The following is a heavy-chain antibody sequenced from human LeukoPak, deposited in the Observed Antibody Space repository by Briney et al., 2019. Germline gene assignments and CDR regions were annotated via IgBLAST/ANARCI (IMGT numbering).Heavy chain of an antibody. J-gene: IGHJ4*02. Sequence: GGSLRLSCAASGFTVSSNYMSWVRQAPGKGLEWVSVIYSGGSTYYADSVKGRFTISRDNSKNTLYLQMNSLRAEDTAVYYCASVHSSGWYSDYWGQGTLVTVSS. CDR3: ASVHSSGWYSDY. CDR1: GFTVSSNY. CDR2: IYSGGST. D-gene: IGHD6-19*01. V-gene: IGHV3-53*01.